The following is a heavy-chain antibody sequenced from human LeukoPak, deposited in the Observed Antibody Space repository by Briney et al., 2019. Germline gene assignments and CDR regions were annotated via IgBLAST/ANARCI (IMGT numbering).Heavy chain of an antibody. D-gene: IGHD6-13*01. V-gene: IGHV3-9*01. Sequence: GGSLRLSCAASGFTFDDYAMHWVRQAPGKGLEWVSGISWNSGSIGYADSVKGRFTISRDNAKNSLYLQMNSLRAEDTALYYCAKDVSSSWYINWFDPWGQGTLVTVSS. J-gene: IGHJ5*02. CDR1: GFTFDDYA. CDR3: AKDVSSSWYINWFDP. CDR2: ISWNSGSI.